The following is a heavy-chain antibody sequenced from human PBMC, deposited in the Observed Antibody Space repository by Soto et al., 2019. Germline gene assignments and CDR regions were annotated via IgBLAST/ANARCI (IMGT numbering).Heavy chain of an antibody. CDR3: PRGSGWTSDH. D-gene: IGHD6-19*01. V-gene: IGHV4-59*12. CDR1: GGSISNYY. Sequence: QEQLQESGPGLVKPSETLSLTCTASGGSISNYYWSWIRQPPGKGLEWIGNIHNSGNTNYNPSLMCRVTISLDTSNHQCSLQPNAVTAADTAVYYCPRGSGWTSDHWGRGTRVTVSS. CDR2: IHNSGNT. J-gene: IGHJ5*02.